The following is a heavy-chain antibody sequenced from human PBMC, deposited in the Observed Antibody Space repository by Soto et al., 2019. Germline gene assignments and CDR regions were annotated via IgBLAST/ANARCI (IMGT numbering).Heavy chain of an antibody. Sequence: PSQTLSLTCAISGYSVSSNRATWNWFRQSPSRGLEWLGRTYYRSKWYHDYAVSLNGRGTINPDTSQNQFSLHLTSVTPEDTAVYYCGRLVGNSWIDYWGQGTLVTVSS. CDR3: GRLVGNSWIDY. CDR2: TYYRSKWYH. CDR1: GYSVSSNRAT. V-gene: IGHV6-1*01. J-gene: IGHJ4*02. D-gene: IGHD6-13*01.